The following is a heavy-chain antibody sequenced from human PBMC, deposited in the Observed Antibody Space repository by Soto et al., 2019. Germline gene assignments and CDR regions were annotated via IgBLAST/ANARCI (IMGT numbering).Heavy chain of an antibody. D-gene: IGHD2-2*01. CDR3: AWYRLVPYGYGMDV. Sequence: QMQLVESGGGVVQPGRSLRLSCAASGFTFRSYGIHWVRQAPGKGLEWVALIWFDGSKKYYVDSVKGRFAVSRDNSKNTLYLQMNSRRVEDTAVYYCAWYRLVPYGYGMDVWGQGTTVTVSS. CDR2: IWFDGSKK. V-gene: IGHV3-33*01. CDR1: GFTFRSYG. J-gene: IGHJ6*02.